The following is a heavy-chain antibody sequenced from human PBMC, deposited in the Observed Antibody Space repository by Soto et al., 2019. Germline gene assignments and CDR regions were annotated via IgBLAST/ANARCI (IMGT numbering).Heavy chain of an antibody. Sequence: SETLSLTCAVYGGSFSGYYWSWIRQPPGKGLEWIGEINHSGSTNYNPSLKSRVTISVDTSKNQFSLKLNSVTAADTAVYYCATCQLGEYYYAMDIWGQGTTVTVSS. CDR3: ATCQLGEYYYAMDI. CDR1: GGSFSGYY. CDR2: INHSGST. J-gene: IGHJ6*02. V-gene: IGHV4-34*01. D-gene: IGHD7-27*01.